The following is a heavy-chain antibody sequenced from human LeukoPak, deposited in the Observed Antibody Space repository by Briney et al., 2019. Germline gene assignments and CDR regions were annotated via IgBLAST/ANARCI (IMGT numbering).Heavy chain of an antibody. V-gene: IGHV3-11*04. J-gene: IGHJ4*02. CDR1: GFTFSDYY. CDR3: ARGYRRSGWYEIYFEY. CDR2: IGSSGSTI. Sequence: GGSLRLSCAASGFTFSDYYMSWIRQAPGKGLEWVSYIGSSGSTIYYADSVKGRFTISRDNAKNSLYLQMNSLRAEDTAVYYCARGYRRSGWYEIYFEYWGQGTLVTVSS. D-gene: IGHD6-19*01.